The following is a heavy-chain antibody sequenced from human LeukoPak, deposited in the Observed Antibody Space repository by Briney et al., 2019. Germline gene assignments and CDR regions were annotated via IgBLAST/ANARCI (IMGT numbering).Heavy chain of an antibody. J-gene: IGHJ4*02. CDR3: ASGKQQLVPTLLDFFDY. CDR1: GGTFSSYA. V-gene: IGHV1-69*01. Sequence: ASVKVSCKASGGTFSSYAISWVRQAPGQGLEWMGGIIPIFGTANYAQKFQGRVTITADEPTSTAYMELSSLRSEDTAVYYCASGKQQLVPTLLDFFDYWGQGTLVTVSS. D-gene: IGHD6-13*01. CDR2: IIPIFGTA.